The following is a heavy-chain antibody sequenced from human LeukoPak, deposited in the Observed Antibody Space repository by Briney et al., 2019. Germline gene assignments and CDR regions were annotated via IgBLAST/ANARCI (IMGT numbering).Heavy chain of an antibody. CDR3: ATGRAYTSVDY. D-gene: IGHD3-16*01. V-gene: IGHV4-59*01. CDR1: GGSISSYY. J-gene: IGHJ4*02. CDR2: IYYTGST. Sequence: SETLSLTCTVSGGSISSYYWSWIRQPPGKGLEWIGCIYYTGSTNYNPSLKSRVTISVGTSKNQFSLKLSSVTAADTAVYYCATGRAYTSVDYWGQGTLVTVSS.